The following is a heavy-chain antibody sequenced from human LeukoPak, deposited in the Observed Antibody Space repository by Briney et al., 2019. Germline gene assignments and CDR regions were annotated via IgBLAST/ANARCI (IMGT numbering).Heavy chain of an antibody. CDR3: ARGSGYSYGSLYY. D-gene: IGHD5-18*01. CDR1: GFTFSSYW. J-gene: IGHJ4*02. Sequence: PGGSLRLSCAASGFTFSSYWMHWVRQAPGKGLVWVSRTNSDGSSTSYADSVKGRFTISRDNAKNTLYLQMNSLRAEDTAVYYCARGSGYSYGSLYYWGQGTLATVSS. CDR2: TNSDGSST. V-gene: IGHV3-74*01.